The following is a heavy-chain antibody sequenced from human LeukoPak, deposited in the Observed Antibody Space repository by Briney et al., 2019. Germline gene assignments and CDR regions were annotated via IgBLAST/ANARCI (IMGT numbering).Heavy chain of an antibody. Sequence: GGSLRLSCAASGFTFSSYGMHWVRQAPGKELEWVAVISYDGSNKYYADSVKGRFTISRDNSKNTLYLQMNSLRAEDTAVYYCARRIGLARFDPWGQGTLVTVSS. V-gene: IGHV3-30*03. CDR2: ISYDGSNK. J-gene: IGHJ5*02. CDR3: ARRIGLARFDP. D-gene: IGHD1-26*01. CDR1: GFTFSSYG.